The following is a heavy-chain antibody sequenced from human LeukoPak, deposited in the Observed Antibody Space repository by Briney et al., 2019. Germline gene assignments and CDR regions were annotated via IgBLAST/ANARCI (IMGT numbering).Heavy chain of an antibody. CDR3: ARDQRSLFDV. D-gene: IGHD3-10*01. Sequence: SQTLSLTCTVSGDSISTGSFYWSWIRQPAGGGLEWIGRIYTSGSTKYNPPLKSRVTISLDASKNQFSLKLTSVTAADTAVYYCARDQRSLFDVWGQGSLVIVSS. V-gene: IGHV4-61*02. J-gene: IGHJ4*02. CDR2: IYTSGST. CDR1: GDSISTGSFY.